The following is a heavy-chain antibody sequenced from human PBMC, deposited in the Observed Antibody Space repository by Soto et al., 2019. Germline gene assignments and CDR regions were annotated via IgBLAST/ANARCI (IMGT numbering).Heavy chain of an antibody. Sequence: PSETLSLTCTVSGGSISSYYWSWIRQPPGKGLEWIGYIYYSGSTNYNPSLKSRVTISVDTSKNQFSLKLSSVTAADTAVYYCARGHYYDSSAYYPDFDYWGQGTLVTVSS. J-gene: IGHJ4*02. CDR3: ARGHYYDSSAYYPDFDY. CDR1: GGSISSYY. D-gene: IGHD3-22*01. V-gene: IGHV4-59*01. CDR2: IYYSGST.